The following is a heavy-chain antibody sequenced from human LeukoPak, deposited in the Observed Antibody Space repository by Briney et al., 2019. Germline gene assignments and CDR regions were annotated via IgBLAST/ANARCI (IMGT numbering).Heavy chain of an antibody. J-gene: IGHJ4*02. CDR3: ARERTECSSTSCYWGSFDY. CDR2: IIPIFGTA. V-gene: IGHV1-69*13. Sequence: SVKVSCKASGGTFSSYAISWVRQAPGQGLEWMGGIIPIFGTANYAQKFQGRVTITADESTSTAYMELSSLRSEDTAVYYCARERTECSSTSCYWGSFDYWGQGTLVTVSS. D-gene: IGHD2-2*01. CDR1: GGTFSSYA.